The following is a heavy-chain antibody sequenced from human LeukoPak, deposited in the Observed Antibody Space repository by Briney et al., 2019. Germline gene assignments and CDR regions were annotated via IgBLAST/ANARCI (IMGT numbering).Heavy chain of an antibody. J-gene: IGHJ6*03. CDR1: GFTFNNYA. CDR3: AKAGSSGPYYYYMDV. Sequence: GGSLRLSCAASGFTFNNYAMSWVRQAPGKGLEWVSDISGSGGNTYYADSVKGRFTISRDNSKNTLYLQMNSLRAEDTAVYYCAKAGSSGPYYYYMDVWGKGTTVTVSS. CDR2: ISGSGGNT. V-gene: IGHV3-23*01. D-gene: IGHD3-22*01.